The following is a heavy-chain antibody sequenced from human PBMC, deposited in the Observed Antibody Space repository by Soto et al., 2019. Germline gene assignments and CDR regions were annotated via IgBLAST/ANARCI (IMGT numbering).Heavy chain of an antibody. D-gene: IGHD6-6*01. CDR3: ARGPYSSSSRGVGTYYYGMDV. CDR1: GYTFTGYY. Sequence: ASVKVSCKASGYTFTGYYMHWVRQAPGQGLEWMGWIKPKSGGTNYAQKFQGRVTMTMDTSISTVYMELSRLRSDDTAIYYCARGPYSSSSRGVGTYYYGMDVWGQGTTVTVSS. V-gene: IGHV1-2*02. CDR2: IKPKSGGT. J-gene: IGHJ6*02.